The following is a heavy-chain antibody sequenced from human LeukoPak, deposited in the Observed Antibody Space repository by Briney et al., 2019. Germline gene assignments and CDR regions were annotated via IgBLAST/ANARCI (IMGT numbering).Heavy chain of an antibody. CDR2: IYYSGGT. CDR1: GGSVSSGSYY. J-gene: IGHJ6*02. Sequence: SETLSLTCTVSGGSVSSGSYYWSWIRQPPGKGLEWIGYIYYSGGTNYNPSLKSRVTISVDTSKNQFSLKLSSVTAADTAVYYCARDRGITIHPGGMDVWGQGTTVTVSS. D-gene: IGHD3-9*01. V-gene: IGHV4-61*01. CDR3: ARDRGITIHPGGMDV.